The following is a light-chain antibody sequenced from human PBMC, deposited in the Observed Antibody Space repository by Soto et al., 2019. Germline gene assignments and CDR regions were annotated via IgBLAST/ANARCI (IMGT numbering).Light chain of an antibody. CDR1: RSNIGSTT. Sequence: QSVLTQPPSASGTPGQRVTSSCSGSRSNIGSTTVTWYQQLPGTAPKLLNYSNNQRPSGVPDRFSGSKSGTSASLAISGLQSEDEAEYYCAAWDDRRNGRYVVFGGGTKLTVL. CDR2: SNN. V-gene: IGLV1-44*01. J-gene: IGLJ2*01. CDR3: AAWDDRRNGRYVV.